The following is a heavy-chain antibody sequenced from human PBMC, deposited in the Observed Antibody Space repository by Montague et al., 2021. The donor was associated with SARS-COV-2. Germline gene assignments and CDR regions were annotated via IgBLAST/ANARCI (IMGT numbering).Heavy chain of an antibody. V-gene: IGHV3-9*01. CDR1: DFNIDDYA. J-gene: IGHJ5*02. CDR3: AKGSRRGYNYGTNNWLDP. Sequence: SLRLSCADSDFNIDDYAMHWVRQAPGKGLEWVSGINWNSGNLGYXYSXKGRFSISRDNSRNSLFLQMNSLRPEDTAVYYCAKGSRRGYNYGTNNWLDPWGQGTLVTVSS. D-gene: IGHD5-18*01. CDR2: INWNSGNL.